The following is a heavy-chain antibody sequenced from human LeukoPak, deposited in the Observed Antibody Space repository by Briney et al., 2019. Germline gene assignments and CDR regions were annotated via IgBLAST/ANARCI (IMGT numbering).Heavy chain of an antibody. CDR2: LYSGGST. CDR3: VYFDAIMATGDY. D-gene: IGHD3-22*01. V-gene: IGHV3-53*04. Sequence: PGESLTLSCAASGFTVSSDHMNWVRQAPAKGLEWVSVLYSGGSTYYADSVKGRFTISRHDSQNTLYLQMNSLRADDTAVYYCVYFDAIMATGDYWGQGTLVTVSS. J-gene: IGHJ4*02. CDR1: GFTVSSDH.